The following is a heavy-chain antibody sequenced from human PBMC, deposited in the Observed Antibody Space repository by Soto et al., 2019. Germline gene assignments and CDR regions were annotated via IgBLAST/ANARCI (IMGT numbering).Heavy chain of an antibody. D-gene: IGHD3-22*01. CDR3: AREDESSGHAGPFQH. CDR2: ISVDGSST. V-gene: IGHV3-30-3*01. CDR1: GFSFSSYV. J-gene: IGHJ1*01. Sequence: QVQLVESGGGVVQPGRSLRLSCTASGFSFSSYVMHWVRQAPGEGLEWVAGISVDGSSTHYADSVKGRFTISRDNSKNALYLQMDSLTAGETTVYYCAREDESSGHAGPFQHWGQGTLVTVSS.